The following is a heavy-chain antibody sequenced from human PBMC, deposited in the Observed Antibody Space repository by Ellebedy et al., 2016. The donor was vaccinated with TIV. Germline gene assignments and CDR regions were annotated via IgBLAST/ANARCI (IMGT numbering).Heavy chain of an antibody. D-gene: IGHD5-18*01. CDR3: AKDMGDTAMGNFDS. CDR2: ISWISGTI. V-gene: IGHV3-9*03. CDR1: GFTFDDYA. Sequence: PGGSLRLSCAASGFTFDDYAMHWVRQAPGKGLEWVSAISWISGTIGYADSVKGRFTIARDNAKNSLYLQMNSLRAEDMALYYCAKDMGDTAMGNFDSWGQGTLVTVSS. J-gene: IGHJ4*02.